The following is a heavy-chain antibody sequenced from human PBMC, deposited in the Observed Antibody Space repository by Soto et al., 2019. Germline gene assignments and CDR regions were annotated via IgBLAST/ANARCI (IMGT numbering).Heavy chain of an antibody. CDR2: IWYDGSNK. J-gene: IGHJ4*02. CDR1: GFTFSSYG. D-gene: IGHD3-10*01. V-gene: IGHV3-33*01. Sequence: QVQLVESGGGVVQPGRSLRLSCAASGFTFSSYGMHWVRQAPGKGLEWVAVIWYDGSNKYYADSVKGRFTISRDNSKNTLYLQMNSLRAEDTAVYYCARDRGSGMPNFDYWGQGTLVTVSS. CDR3: ARDRGSGMPNFDY.